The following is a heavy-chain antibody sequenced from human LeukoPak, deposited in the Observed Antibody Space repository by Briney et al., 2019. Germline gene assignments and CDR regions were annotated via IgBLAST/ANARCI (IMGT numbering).Heavy chain of an antibody. CDR2: IYDSGST. J-gene: IGHJ2*01. D-gene: IGHD6-19*01. CDR1: GGSISTYYY. Sequence: SETLSLTCTVSGGSISTYYYWSWIRQPPGKGLEWIGYIYDSGSTNYNPSLKSRVTISVDTSKNQFSLKLTSVTAADTAVYYCARPGGSSGSNWYFDLWGRGTLVTVSS. CDR3: ARPGGSSGSNWYFDL. V-gene: IGHV4-59*08.